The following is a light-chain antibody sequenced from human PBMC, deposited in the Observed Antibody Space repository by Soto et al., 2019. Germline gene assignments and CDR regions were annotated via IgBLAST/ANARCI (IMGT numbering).Light chain of an antibody. V-gene: IGKV1-5*01. Sequence: DIQMTQSPSTLSASVGDRVTITCRASQRISSHLAWYQQKPGKAPEVLIYDASTLESGVSSRFSGSGSGTKFTLTISNLQPDDFATYFCQQYSSNLYTFGQGTKVEIK. CDR3: QQYSSNLYT. CDR1: QRISSH. J-gene: IGKJ2*01. CDR2: DAS.